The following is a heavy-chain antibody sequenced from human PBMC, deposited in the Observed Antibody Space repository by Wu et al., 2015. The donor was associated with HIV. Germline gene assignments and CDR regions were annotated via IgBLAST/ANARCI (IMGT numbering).Heavy chain of an antibody. CDR3: AMCGRSTPGDSASDI. V-gene: IGHV1-46*01. CDR2: INPSGGST. J-gene: IGHJ3*02. Sequence: QVQLVQSGAEVKKPGASVKVSCKASGYTFTSYYMHWVRQAPGQGLEWMGIINPSGGSTSYAQKFQGRVTMTRDTSTSTVYMELSSLRSEDTAVYYCAMCGRSTPGDSASDIWGQGTMVTVSS. CDR1: GYTFTSYY. D-gene: IGHD3-10*01.